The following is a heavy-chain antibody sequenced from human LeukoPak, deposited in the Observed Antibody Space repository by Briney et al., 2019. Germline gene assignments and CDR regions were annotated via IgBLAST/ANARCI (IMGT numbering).Heavy chain of an antibody. V-gene: IGHV4-39*07. CDR2: IYYSGST. D-gene: IGHD6-19*01. Sequence: SQTLSLTCIVSSGSISRGTYYWSWIRQPPGKGLEWIGSIYYSGSTYYNPSLKSRVTISVDTSKNQFSLKLSSVTAADTAVYYCARSREQWPTYYYGMDVWGQGATVTVSS. CDR3: ARSREQWPTYYYGMDV. J-gene: IGHJ6*02. CDR1: SGSISRGTYY.